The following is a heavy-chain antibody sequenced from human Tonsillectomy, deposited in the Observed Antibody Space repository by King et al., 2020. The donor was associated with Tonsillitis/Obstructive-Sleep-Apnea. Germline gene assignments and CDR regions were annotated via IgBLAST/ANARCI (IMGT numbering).Heavy chain of an antibody. CDR2: IISIFGTA. V-gene: IGHV1-69*12. J-gene: IGHJ5*02. D-gene: IGHD2-2*01. Sequence: QLVQSGAEVKKPGSSVKVSCKASGGTFSSYAISRVRQAPGQGLEWVGGIISIFGTAHYAQKFQGRVTSSADESTSAAYMELSSLRSEDTAVYYCARGQDIVVVPAAYNWFDPWGQGTLVTVSS. CDR3: ARGQDIVVVPAAYNWFDP. CDR1: GGTFSSYA.